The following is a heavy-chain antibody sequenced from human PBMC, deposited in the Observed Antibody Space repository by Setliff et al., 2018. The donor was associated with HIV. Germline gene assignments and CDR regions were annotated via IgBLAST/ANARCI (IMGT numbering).Heavy chain of an antibody. CDR2: INPDGRGT. CDR1: GYAFTDYS. D-gene: IGHD6-13*01. V-gene: IGHV1-2*06. Sequence: SVKVSCKTSGYAFTDYSIHWVRQAPGQGLEWVGRINPDGRGTNYAQTFQGRVTMTRDTSVSTAYMELSRLKSDDTAVFYCARGVKGIATTGKYYFDYWGQGTLVTVSS. CDR3: ARGVKGIATTGKYYFDY. J-gene: IGHJ4*02.